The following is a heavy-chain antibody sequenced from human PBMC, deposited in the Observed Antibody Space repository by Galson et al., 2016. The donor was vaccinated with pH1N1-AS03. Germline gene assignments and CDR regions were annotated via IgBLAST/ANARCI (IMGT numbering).Heavy chain of an antibody. J-gene: IGHJ4*02. D-gene: IGHD1-7*01. Sequence: SVKVSCKASGYTFTSYGLSWLRQAPGQGLEWMGWISPFNDDTKYVEKFQDRVTMTSDISARIAYMELRNLRSDDTAVYYCARWLRNYASCFDYWGQGTLVTVSS. CDR1: GYTFTSYG. CDR2: ISPFNDDT. CDR3: ARWLRNYASCFDY. V-gene: IGHV1-18*04.